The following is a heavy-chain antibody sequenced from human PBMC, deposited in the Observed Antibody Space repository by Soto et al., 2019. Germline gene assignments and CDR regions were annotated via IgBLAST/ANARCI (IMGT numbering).Heavy chain of an antibody. D-gene: IGHD2-2*02. J-gene: IGHJ4*02. Sequence: QVQLVQSGAEVKKPGASVKVSCKASGYTCTSYAMHWVRQAPGQRLEWMGWINAGNGNTKYSQKFQGRVTITRDTSASTAYMELSSLRSEDTAVYYCAKSATVPAAIAYWGQGTLVTVSS. CDR3: AKSATVPAAIAY. CDR1: GYTCTSYA. CDR2: INAGNGNT. V-gene: IGHV1-3*01.